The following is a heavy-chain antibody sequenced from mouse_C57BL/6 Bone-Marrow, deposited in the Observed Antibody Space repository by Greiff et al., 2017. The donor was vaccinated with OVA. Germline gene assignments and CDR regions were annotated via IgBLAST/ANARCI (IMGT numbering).Heavy chain of an antibody. J-gene: IGHJ3*01. CDR2: ISSGGSYT. V-gene: IGHV5-6*01. Sequence: EVQLVESGGDLVKPGGSLKLSCAASGFTFSSYGMSWVRQTPDKRLEWVATISSGGSYTYYPDSVKGRFTISRDNAKNTLYLQMSSLKSEDTAMYYCARHHYWGQGTLVTVSA. CDR3: ARHHY. CDR1: GFTFSSYG.